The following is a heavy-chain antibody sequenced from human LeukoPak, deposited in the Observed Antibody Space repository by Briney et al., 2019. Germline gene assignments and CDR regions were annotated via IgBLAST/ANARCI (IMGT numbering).Heavy chain of an antibody. D-gene: IGHD4-11*01. J-gene: IGHJ4*02. CDR1: GGSISSYY. V-gene: IGHV4-59*01. CDR3: ARGHITTIFDY. CDR2: IYYSGST. Sequence: SETLSLTCTVSGGSISSYYWSWMRQPPGKGLEWIGYIYYSGSTNYNPSLKSRVTISVDTSKNQFSLKLSSVTAADTAVYYCARGHITTIFDYWGQGTLVTVSS.